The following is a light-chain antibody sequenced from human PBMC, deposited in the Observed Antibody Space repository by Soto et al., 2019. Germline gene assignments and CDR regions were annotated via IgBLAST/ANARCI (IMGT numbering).Light chain of an antibody. CDR2: EVS. V-gene: IGLV2-14*01. CDR3: SSYTSISTYV. Sequence: QSALTQPASVSGSPGPSVTISCTGTSSDVGGYNYVSWYQHHPGKAPKLMIYEVSNRPSGVSNRFSGSKSGNTASLTISGLQAEDEADYYCSSYTSISTYVFGTGTKLTVL. CDR1: SSDVGGYNY. J-gene: IGLJ1*01.